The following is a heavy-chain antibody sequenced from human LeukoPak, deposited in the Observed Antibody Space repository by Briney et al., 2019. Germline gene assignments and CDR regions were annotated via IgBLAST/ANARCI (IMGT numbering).Heavy chain of an antibody. V-gene: IGHV4-59*08. Sequence: SETLSLTCTVSGGSISSYYWSWIRQPPGKGLEWIGYIYYSGSTNYNPSLKSRVTISVDTSKNQFSLKLSSVTAADTVVYYCATGIAAAGWDAFDIWGQGTMVTVSS. CDR1: GGSISSYY. CDR3: ATGIAAAGWDAFDI. CDR2: IYYSGST. J-gene: IGHJ3*02. D-gene: IGHD6-13*01.